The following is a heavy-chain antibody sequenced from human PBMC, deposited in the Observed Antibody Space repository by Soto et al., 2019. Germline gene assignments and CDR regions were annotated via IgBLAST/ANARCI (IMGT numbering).Heavy chain of an antibody. CDR3: AKDTDYDYVWGSYRPSIKYFDY. Sequence: GGSLRLSCAASGFTFSSYAMSWVRQAPGKGLEWVSAISGGGSSTYYADSVKGRFTISRDNSKNTLYLQMNSLRAEDTAVYYCAKDTDYDYVWGSYRPSIKYFDYWGQGTLVTVSS. J-gene: IGHJ4*02. CDR2: ISGGGSST. CDR1: GFTFSSYA. V-gene: IGHV3-23*01. D-gene: IGHD3-16*02.